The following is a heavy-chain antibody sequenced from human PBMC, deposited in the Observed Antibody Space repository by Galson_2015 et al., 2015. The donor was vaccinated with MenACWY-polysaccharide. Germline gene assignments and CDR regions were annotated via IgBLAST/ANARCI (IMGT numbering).Heavy chain of an antibody. D-gene: IGHD2/OR15-2a*01. CDR3: ATGQYFDI. J-gene: IGHJ3*02. Sequence: SLRISCGGSGFTFSNAWMSWVRQAPGKGLEWVGRIKSKYDGGTIEYAAPVKGRFSISRDDSKNMFYLQMNSLKTEDTAMYYCATGQYFDIWGRGTVVTVSS. CDR2: IKSKYDGGTI. CDR1: GFTFSNAW. V-gene: IGHV3-15*01.